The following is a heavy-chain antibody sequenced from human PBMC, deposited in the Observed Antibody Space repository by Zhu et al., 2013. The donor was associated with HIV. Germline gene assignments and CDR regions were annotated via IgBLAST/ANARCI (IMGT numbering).Heavy chain of an antibody. D-gene: IGHD3-3*01. CDR3: ARGALSRHYDFWSGQNYYYGMDV. Sequence: QVQLQQWGAGLLKPSETLSLTCAVYGGSFSGYYWSWIRQPPGKGLEWIGEINHSGSTNYNPSLKSRVTISVDKSKNQFSLKLSSVTAADTAVYYCARGALSRHYDFWSGQNYYYGMDVWGQGTTVTVSS. CDR2: INHSGST. V-gene: IGHV4-34*01. CDR1: GGSFSGYY. J-gene: IGHJ6*02.